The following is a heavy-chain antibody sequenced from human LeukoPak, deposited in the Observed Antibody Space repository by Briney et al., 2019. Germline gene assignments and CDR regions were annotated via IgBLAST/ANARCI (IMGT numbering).Heavy chain of an antibody. CDR2: IKSKTDGGTT. Sequence: PGGSLRLSCAASGFTFSNAWMSRVRQAPGKGLEWVGRIKSKTDGGTTDYAAPVKGRFTISRDDSKNTLYLQMNSLKTEDTAVYYCTTDLYYYDSSGYYSTGDYWGQGTLVTVSS. CDR3: TTDLYYYDSSGYYSTGDY. D-gene: IGHD3-22*01. CDR1: GFTFSNAW. V-gene: IGHV3-15*01. J-gene: IGHJ4*02.